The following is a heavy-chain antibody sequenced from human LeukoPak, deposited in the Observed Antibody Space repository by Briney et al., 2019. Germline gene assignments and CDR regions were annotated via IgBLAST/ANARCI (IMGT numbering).Heavy chain of an antibody. V-gene: IGHV2-5*01. CDR2: IYWNDDK. CDR1: GFSLSTSGVG. CDR3: AHSHTTMWCGEPQPYYFDY. D-gene: IGHD3-10*01. J-gene: IGHJ4*02. Sequence: SAPTLVNPTQTLTLTCTFSGFSLSTSGVGVGWIRQPPGNALAWLALIYWNDDKRYSPSLKSRLTITKDTSKNQVVLTMTNMDPVDTATYYCAHSHTTMWCGEPQPYYFDYWGQGTLVTVSS.